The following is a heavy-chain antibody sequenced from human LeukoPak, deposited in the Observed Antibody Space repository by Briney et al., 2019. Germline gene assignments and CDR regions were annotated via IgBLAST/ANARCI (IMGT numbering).Heavy chain of an antibody. CDR3: VKDLSGTYSFDF. V-gene: IGHV3-64D*06. D-gene: IGHD3-10*01. CDR2: IGGSGATT. Sequence: PGGSLRLSCTASGFTLSSFGMHWVRQAPGKGLEYVSSIGGSGATTDYADSVKGRFIISRDNSKNTLYLQMSSLRLEDTAVYSCVKDLSGTYSFDFWGQGNLVTVSS. CDR1: GFTLSSFG. J-gene: IGHJ4*02.